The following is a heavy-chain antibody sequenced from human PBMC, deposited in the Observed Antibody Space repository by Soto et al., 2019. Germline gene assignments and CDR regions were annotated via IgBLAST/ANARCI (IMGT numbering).Heavy chain of an antibody. Sequence: SETLSLTCTVSGGSISSGGYYWSWIRQHPGKGLEWIGYIYYSGSTYYNPSLKSRVTISVDTSKNQFSLKLSSVTAADTAVYYCARVSRAGTITYWGQGTLVTVSS. J-gene: IGHJ4*02. CDR2: IYYSGST. D-gene: IGHD1-1*01. V-gene: IGHV4-31*03. CDR1: GGSISSGGYY. CDR3: ARVSRAGTITY.